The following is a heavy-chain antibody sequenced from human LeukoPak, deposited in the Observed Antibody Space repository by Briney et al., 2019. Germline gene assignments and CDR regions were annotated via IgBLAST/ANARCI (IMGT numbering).Heavy chain of an antibody. CDR1: GGSISSDN. CDR2: MYYTGST. CDR3: VRVRVVYGMDV. Sequence: PSETLSLTCGVSGGSISSDNRAWIRQPPGKGLDWIAYMYYTGSTNYNPSLKSRGTISLATSKKQFCLKLSSVTAAGTAVYYCVRVRVVYGMDVWGRGTTVTVSS. V-gene: IGHV4-59*01. J-gene: IGHJ6*02.